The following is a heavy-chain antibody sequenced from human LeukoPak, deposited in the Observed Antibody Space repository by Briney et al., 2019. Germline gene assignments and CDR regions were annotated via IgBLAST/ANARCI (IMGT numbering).Heavy chain of an antibody. Sequence: SVTVSCKASGGTFSSYAISWVRQAPGQGLEWMGGIIPIFGAANYAQKFQGRVTITADESTSTAYMELSSLRSEDTAVYYCARYYSGWYYFDYWGQGTLVTVSS. D-gene: IGHD6-19*01. CDR3: ARYYSGWYYFDY. CDR1: GGTFSSYA. V-gene: IGHV1-69*13. J-gene: IGHJ4*02. CDR2: IIPIFGAA.